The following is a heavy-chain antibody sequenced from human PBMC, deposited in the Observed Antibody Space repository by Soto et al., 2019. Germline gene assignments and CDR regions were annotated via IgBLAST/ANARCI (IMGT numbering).Heavy chain of an antibody. CDR3: ASQTGNQRPLFDY. J-gene: IGHJ4*02. Sequence: PSETLSLTCTVSGGSISSGAYYWSWIRQPPGKGLDWIVYIYYSGSTYYNPSLKSRVTISIDTSKKQFSLKLSSVTAADTAVYYCASQTGNQRPLFDYWGQGTLVTVSS. CDR2: IYYSGST. V-gene: IGHV4-30-4*01. CDR1: GGSISSGAYY. D-gene: IGHD1-1*01.